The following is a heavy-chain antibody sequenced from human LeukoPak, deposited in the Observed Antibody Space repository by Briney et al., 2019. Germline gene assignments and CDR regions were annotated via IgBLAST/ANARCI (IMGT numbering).Heavy chain of an antibody. CDR3: ARDYYDSSGSSGAFDI. CDR1: GGSFSGYY. J-gene: IGHJ3*02. CDR2: INHSGNT. V-gene: IGHV4-34*01. D-gene: IGHD3-22*01. Sequence: PSETLALTCAVYGGSFSGYYWSWIRQAPGKGLEWIGEINHSGNTNYNPSLKSRVTMSVDTSKNQFSLKLSSVTAADTAVYYCARDYYDSSGSSGAFDIWGQGTMVTVSS.